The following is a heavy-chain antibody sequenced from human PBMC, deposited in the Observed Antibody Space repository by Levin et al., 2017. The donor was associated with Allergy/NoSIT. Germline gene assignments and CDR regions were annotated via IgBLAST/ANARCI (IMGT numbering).Heavy chain of an antibody. CDR2: IRNKANRYTT. J-gene: IGHJ4*02. Sequence: GGSLRLSCAASGFTFSDHYMDWVRQAPGKGLEWVGRIRNKANRYTTEYAASVKGRFSISRDDSENSLYLQINSLRIEDTDVYYCTRRRHTHGIDYWGQGTLVTVSS. D-gene: IGHD1-1*01. V-gene: IGHV3-72*01. CDR1: GFTFSDHY. CDR3: TRRRHTHGIDY.